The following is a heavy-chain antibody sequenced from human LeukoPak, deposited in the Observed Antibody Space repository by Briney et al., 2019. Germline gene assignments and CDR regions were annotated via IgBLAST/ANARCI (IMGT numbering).Heavy chain of an antibody. V-gene: IGHV1-18*01. J-gene: IGHJ6*03. Sequence: ASVRVSCKASGYTFTSYGISWVRQAPGQGREGMGWISAYNGNTNYAQKLQGRVTMTTDTSTSTAYMELRSLRSDDTAVYYCARDGSGSYYYVRPYYYYMDVWGKGTTVTVSS. CDR3: ARDGSGSYYYVRPYYYYMDV. CDR2: ISAYNGNT. D-gene: IGHD3-10*01. CDR1: GYTFTSYG.